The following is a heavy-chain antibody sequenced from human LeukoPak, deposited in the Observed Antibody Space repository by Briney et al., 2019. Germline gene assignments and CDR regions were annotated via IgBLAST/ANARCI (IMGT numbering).Heavy chain of an antibody. Sequence: GGSLRLSCAASGFTFSNYWMHWVRQVPGKGLEWVSYISSRSSTIYYADSVKGRFTISRDNAKNSLYLQMNSLRAEDTAVYYCATHELKDAFDIWGQGTMVTVSS. CDR3: ATHELKDAFDI. V-gene: IGHV3-48*01. CDR2: ISSRSSTI. D-gene: IGHD3-10*01. J-gene: IGHJ3*02. CDR1: GFTFSNYW.